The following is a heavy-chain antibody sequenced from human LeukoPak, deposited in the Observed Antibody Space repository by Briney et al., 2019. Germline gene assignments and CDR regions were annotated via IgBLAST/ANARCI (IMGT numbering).Heavy chain of an antibody. CDR3: ARGARPLHYYDSSGYYWGTERHYYFDY. CDR1: GGSFRGYY. D-gene: IGHD3-22*01. CDR2: INHSGST. J-gene: IGHJ4*02. V-gene: IGHV4-34*01. Sequence: SETLSLTCAVYGGSFRGYYWSWIRQPPGKGLEWMWEINHSGSTNYNPSLKSRVTISVDTSKNQFSLKMSSVTAADTAVYYCARGARPLHYYDSSGYYWGTERHYYFDYWGQGTLVTVSS.